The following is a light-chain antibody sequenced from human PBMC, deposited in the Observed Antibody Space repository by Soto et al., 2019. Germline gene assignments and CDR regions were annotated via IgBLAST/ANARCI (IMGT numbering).Light chain of an antibody. CDR1: QSVRRY. CDR3: QQRNNWPPIT. J-gene: IGKJ5*01. Sequence: EIVLTQSPATLSLSPGERATLSCRASQSVRRYLAWYQQKPGQAPRLLIYDASTRATGIPARFSGSGSETDFTLTITSLEPEDFGVYYCQQRNNWPPITFGQGTRLEIK. CDR2: DAS. V-gene: IGKV3-11*01.